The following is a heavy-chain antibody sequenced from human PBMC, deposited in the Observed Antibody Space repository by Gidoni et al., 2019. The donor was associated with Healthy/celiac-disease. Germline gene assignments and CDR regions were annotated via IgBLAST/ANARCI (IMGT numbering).Heavy chain of an antibody. CDR3: AKMGDDYGDYGRDY. CDR1: GFTFSSYG. CDR2: ISYDGSNK. D-gene: IGHD4-17*01. V-gene: IGHV3-30*18. J-gene: IGHJ4*02. Sequence: QVQLVESGGGVVQPGWSLRLSCAASGFTFSSYGMHWVRQAPGKGLEWVAVISYDGSNKYYADSVKGRFTISRDNSKNTLYLQMNSLRAEDTAVYYCAKMGDDYGDYGRDYWGQGTLVTVSS.